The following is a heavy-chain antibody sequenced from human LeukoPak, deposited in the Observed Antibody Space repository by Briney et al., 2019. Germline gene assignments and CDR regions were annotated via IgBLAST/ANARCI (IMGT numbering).Heavy chain of an antibody. CDR1: GFTFNSYS. CDR2: ISGSGGST. CDR3: AKDFSSWYQNWFDP. V-gene: IGHV3-23*01. J-gene: IGHJ5*02. Sequence: PGGSLRLSCAASGFTFNSYSMNWFRQAPGKGLEWVSAISGSGGSTYYADSVKGRFTISRDNSKNTLYLQMNSLRAEDTAVYYCAKDFSSWYQNWFDPWGQGTLVTVSS. D-gene: IGHD6-13*01.